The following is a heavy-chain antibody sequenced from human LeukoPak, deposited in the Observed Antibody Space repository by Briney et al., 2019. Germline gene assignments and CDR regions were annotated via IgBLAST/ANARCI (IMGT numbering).Heavy chain of an antibody. D-gene: IGHD5-18*01. CDR2: ISSSNYYI. Sequence: GGSLRLSCAASGFTFSSYSMNWVRQAPGKGLEWVSSISSSNYYISYADSVKGRFTISRDNAKNSLYLQMNSLKTEDTAVYYCTSGGYSYGTDYWGQGTLVTVSS. CDR1: GFTFSSYS. CDR3: TSGGYSYGTDY. J-gene: IGHJ4*02. V-gene: IGHV3-21*04.